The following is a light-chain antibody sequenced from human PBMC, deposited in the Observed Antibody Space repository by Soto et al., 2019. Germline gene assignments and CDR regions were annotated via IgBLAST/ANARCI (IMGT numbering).Light chain of an antibody. CDR3: LQDYNYPWT. CDR1: QGIRTD. Sequence: AIQMTQSPSSLSASVGDRVTITCRASQGIRTDLGWYQQKPGKAPKLLIYAASSLQSGVPSRFSGSGSGTDFTLTISSLQPEDFATYYGLQDYNYPWTFGQGTKVEIK. CDR2: AAS. V-gene: IGKV1-6*01. J-gene: IGKJ1*01.